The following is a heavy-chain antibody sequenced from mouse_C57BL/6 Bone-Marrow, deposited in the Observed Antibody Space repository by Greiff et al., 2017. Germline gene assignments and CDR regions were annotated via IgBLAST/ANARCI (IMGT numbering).Heavy chain of an antibody. CDR1: GFTFSSYG. CDR2: ISSGGSYT. V-gene: IGHV5-6*01. CDR3: ARPGVYGVFAY. D-gene: IGHD1-2*01. J-gene: IGHJ3*01. Sequence: VQLKESGGDLVKPGGSLKLSCAASGFTFSSYGMSWVRQTPDKRLEWVATISSGGSYTYYPDSVKGRFTISRDKAKNTLYMQMSSLKSEDTAMYYCARPGVYGVFAYWGQGTLVTVSA.